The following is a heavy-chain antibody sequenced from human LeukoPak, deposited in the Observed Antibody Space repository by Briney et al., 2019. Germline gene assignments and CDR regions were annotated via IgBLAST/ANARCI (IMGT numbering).Heavy chain of an antibody. CDR3: ARIMYSYYGMDV. CDR2: IKQDGSEK. V-gene: IGHV3-7*01. Sequence: PGGSLRLSCAASGFTFTSYWMSWVRQAPGRGLEWVANIKQDGSEKYCVDSVKGRFTISRDNAKNSLFLQMNSLRAEDTAVYYCARIMYSYYGMDVWGQGTTVTVSS. J-gene: IGHJ6*02. D-gene: IGHD3-16*01. CDR1: GFTFTSYW.